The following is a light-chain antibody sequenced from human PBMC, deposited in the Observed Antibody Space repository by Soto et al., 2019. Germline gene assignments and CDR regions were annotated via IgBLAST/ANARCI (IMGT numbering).Light chain of an antibody. CDR1: QSLLHSNGYNY. CDR2: LAS. CDR3: MQALQTPST. V-gene: IGKV2-28*01. Sequence: DIVMTQSPLSLPVTPGEPASISCRSSQSLLHSNGYNYLHWYLQKPGQSPQLLTYLASNRASGVPERFSGSGSGTDFTLKISGVEAEDVRVYYCMQALQTPSTFGQGTKVDIK. J-gene: IGKJ1*01.